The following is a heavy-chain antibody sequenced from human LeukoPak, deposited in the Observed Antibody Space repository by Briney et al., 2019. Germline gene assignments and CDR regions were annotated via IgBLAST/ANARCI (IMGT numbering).Heavy chain of an antibody. CDR2: IYYSGST. Sequence: SETLSLTCTVSGGSISSSSYYWGWIRQPPGKGLEWIGGIYYSGSTYYNPSLKSRVTISVDTSKNQFSLKLSSVTAADTAVYYCARHRRRATGGFDYWGQGTLVTVSS. CDR1: GGSISSSSYY. D-gene: IGHD1-14*01. CDR3: ARHRRRATGGFDY. J-gene: IGHJ4*02. V-gene: IGHV4-39*01.